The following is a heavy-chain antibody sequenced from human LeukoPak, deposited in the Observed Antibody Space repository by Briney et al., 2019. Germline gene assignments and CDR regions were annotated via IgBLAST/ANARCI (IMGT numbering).Heavy chain of an antibody. V-gene: IGHV1-69*01. CDR3: ASTIFGVVTYYYYGMDV. J-gene: IGHJ6*02. CDR2: IIPIFGTA. Sequence: ASVKVSCKASGGTFSSYAISWVRQAPGQGLEWMGGIIPIFGTANYAQKFQGRVTITADESTSTAYMELSSLRSEDTAVYYCASTIFGVVTYYYYGMDVWGQGTTVTVSS. D-gene: IGHD3-3*01. CDR1: GGTFSSYA.